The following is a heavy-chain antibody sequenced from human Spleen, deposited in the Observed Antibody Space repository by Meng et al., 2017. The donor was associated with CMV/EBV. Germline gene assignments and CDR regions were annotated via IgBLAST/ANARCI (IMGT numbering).Heavy chain of an antibody. Sequence: GGSLRLSCAASGFTFDDYGMSWVRQAPGKGLEWVSGINWNGGSTGYADSVKGRFTISRDNAKNSLYLQMNSLRAEDTALYHCARVMGVATSDYYYGMDVWGQGTTVTV. J-gene: IGHJ6*02. CDR2: INWNGGST. D-gene: IGHD5-12*01. CDR1: GFTFDDYG. V-gene: IGHV3-20*01. CDR3: ARVMGVATSDYYYGMDV.